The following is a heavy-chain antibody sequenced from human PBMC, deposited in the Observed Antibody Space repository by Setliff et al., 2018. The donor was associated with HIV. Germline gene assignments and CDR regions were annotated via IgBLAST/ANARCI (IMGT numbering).Heavy chain of an antibody. V-gene: IGHV4-59*11. Sequence: PSETLSLTCSVSSDSLSGHFWSWIRQPPGKGLEWIGSILYSGTTDYNPSLRSRLSISIDTSKAQFSLSLSSVTAADTAVYYCARGRTGHDYWGQGMLVTVSS. CDR1: SDSLSGHF. CDR2: ILYSGTT. CDR3: ARGRTGHDY. J-gene: IGHJ4*02.